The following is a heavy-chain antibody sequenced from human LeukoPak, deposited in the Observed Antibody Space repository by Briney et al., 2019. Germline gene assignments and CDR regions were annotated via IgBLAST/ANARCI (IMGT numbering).Heavy chain of an antibody. V-gene: IGHV3-21*01. CDR3: ARAGEGNYDFWSGYSSWFDP. D-gene: IGHD3-3*01. CDR2: ISSSSSYI. Sequence: GGSLRLSCAASGFTFSSYSMNWVRQAPGKGLEWVSSISSSSSYIYYADSVKGRFTISRDNAKNSLYLQMNSLRAEDTAVYYCARAGEGNYDFWSGYSSWFDPWGQGTLVTVSS. J-gene: IGHJ5*02. CDR1: GFTFSSYS.